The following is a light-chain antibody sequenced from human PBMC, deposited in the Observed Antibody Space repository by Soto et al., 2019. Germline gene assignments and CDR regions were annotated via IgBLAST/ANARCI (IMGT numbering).Light chain of an antibody. V-gene: IGKV1-39*01. CDR2: TAS. CDR3: QQNYSTPHT. Sequence: IQMTQSPSSFSASTGDRVTITCRASQSISSHLDWYQVKPGKAPRLLIYTASCLESGVPSRFSGSGSGTDFTLTISTLQPEDFATYYCQQNYSTPHTFGGGTKLEIK. J-gene: IGKJ4*01. CDR1: QSISSH.